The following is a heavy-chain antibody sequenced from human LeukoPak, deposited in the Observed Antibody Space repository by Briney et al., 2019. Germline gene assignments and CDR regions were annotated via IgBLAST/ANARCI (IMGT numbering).Heavy chain of an antibody. J-gene: IGHJ4*02. D-gene: IGHD2-15*01. V-gene: IGHV1-2*04. Sequence: ASVKVSCKASGYTFTRYYMQWVRQAPGQGLEWRGWINPNSGGKNYAQKFQGWVTMTRDTSISTAYMELSRLRSDDTAVYYCARGGYCSGGSCYSGRYFDYWGQGTLVTVSS. CDR2: INPNSGGK. CDR3: ARGGYCSGGSCYSGRYFDY. CDR1: GYTFTRYY.